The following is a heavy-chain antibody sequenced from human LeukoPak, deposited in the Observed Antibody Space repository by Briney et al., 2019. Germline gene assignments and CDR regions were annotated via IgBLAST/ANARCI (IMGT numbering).Heavy chain of an antibody. D-gene: IGHD3-3*01. V-gene: IGHV3-30*18. Sequence: AGGSLRLPCAASGFTLSSYTMSWVRQAPGKGLEWVAVISSDGSIKVYADSVKGRFTLSRDNSINTVDLQMNSLGAEDTAVYYCVKEYHSRGFGAYFDYWGQGTLVTVSS. CDR3: VKEYHSRGFGAYFDY. J-gene: IGHJ4*02. CDR1: GFTLSSYT. CDR2: ISSDGSIK.